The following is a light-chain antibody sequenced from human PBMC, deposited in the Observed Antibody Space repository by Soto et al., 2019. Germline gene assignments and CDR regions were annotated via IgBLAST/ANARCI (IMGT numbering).Light chain of an antibody. V-gene: IGKV1-5*01. CDR3: QQYISYPYT. CDR1: QTTNTW. Sequence: DIQMTQFPSTLSASVGDRVTITCRASQTTNTWLAWYQQKPGTAPKLLIYDASSLEGGVPSRFSASRSGTEFTLTLSSLQPDDLATYYCQQYISYPYTFGQGTKVEIK. CDR2: DAS. J-gene: IGKJ2*01.